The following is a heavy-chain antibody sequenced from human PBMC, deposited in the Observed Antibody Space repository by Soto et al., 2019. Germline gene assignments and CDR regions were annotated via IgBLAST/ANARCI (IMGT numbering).Heavy chain of an antibody. CDR1: GFTFSSYG. CDR3: ARDRGYCSSTSCYTVYYYYYGMDV. Sequence: GGSLGLSCAASGFTFSSYGMHWVRQAPGEGLDCVAVIWYDGSNKYYADSVKVRFTISRDNSKNTLYLQMNSLRAEDTAVYYCARDRGYCSSTSCYTVYYYYYGMDVWGQGTTVTVSS. D-gene: IGHD2-2*02. V-gene: IGHV3-33*01. J-gene: IGHJ6*02. CDR2: IWYDGSNK.